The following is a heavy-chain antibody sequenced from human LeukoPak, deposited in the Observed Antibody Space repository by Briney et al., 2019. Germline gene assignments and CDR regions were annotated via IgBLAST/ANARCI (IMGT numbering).Heavy chain of an antibody. D-gene: IGHD6-13*01. CDR1: GFTFSSYS. Sequence: GGPLRLSCAASGFTFSSYSMNWVRQAPGKGLEWVSYISSSSSTIYYADSVKGRFTISRDNAKNSLSLQMNSLRDEDTAVYYCARRYSSSWWHLDYWGQGTLVTVSS. J-gene: IGHJ4*02. CDR2: ISSSSSTI. V-gene: IGHV3-48*02. CDR3: ARRYSSSWWHLDY.